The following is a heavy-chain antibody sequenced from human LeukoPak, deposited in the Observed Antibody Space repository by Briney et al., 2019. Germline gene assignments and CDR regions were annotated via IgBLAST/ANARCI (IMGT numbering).Heavy chain of an antibody. CDR3: ARDFNYGDSSNYYMDV. J-gene: IGHJ6*03. Sequence: ASVKVSCKASGYMFTGYYMHWVRQAPGQGLEWLGWIYPNSGDTNYAQKFQGRVTMTRDTSISTAYMELSRLSSDDTAVYYCARDFNYGDSSNYYMDVWGKGTTVIISS. D-gene: IGHD4-17*01. V-gene: IGHV1-2*02. CDR2: IYPNSGDT. CDR1: GYMFTGYY.